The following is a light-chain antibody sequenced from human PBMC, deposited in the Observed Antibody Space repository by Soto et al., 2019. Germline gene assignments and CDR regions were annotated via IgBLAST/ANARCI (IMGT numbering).Light chain of an antibody. V-gene: IGLV2-14*01. J-gene: IGLJ1*01. Sequence: LTQPASVSGSPGQSITISCTGTSSDVGGYNYVSWYQQHPGKAPKLMIYDVSNRPSGVSNRFSGSKSGNTASLTISGLQAQDEADYYCSSYTSSSTRVFGTGTKVTVL. CDR3: SSYTSSSTRV. CDR2: DVS. CDR1: SSDVGGYNY.